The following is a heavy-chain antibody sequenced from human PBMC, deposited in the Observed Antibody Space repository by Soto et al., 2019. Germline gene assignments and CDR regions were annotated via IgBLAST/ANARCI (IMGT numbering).Heavy chain of an antibody. Sequence: QVQLVQSGAEVKKPGASVKVSCKASGYTFTSYDINWVRQATGQGLEWMGWMNPNSGNTGHAKKFEGRVTLARNTSISTAYRELSRLSSEDTAVYYCARGSTAMAPGYGMDVWGQGTTVTVS. J-gene: IGHJ6*02. CDR2: MNPNSGNT. CDR1: GYTFTSYD. D-gene: IGHD5-18*01. V-gene: IGHV1-8*01. CDR3: ARGSTAMAPGYGMDV.